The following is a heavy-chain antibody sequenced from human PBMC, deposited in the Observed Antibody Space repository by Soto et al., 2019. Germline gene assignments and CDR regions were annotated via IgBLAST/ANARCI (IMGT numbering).Heavy chain of an antibody. CDR2: ISGSGGST. Sequence: EVQLLESGGGLVQPGGSLRLSCAASGFTFSSYAMSWVRQAPGKGLEWVPAISGSGGSTYYADSVKGRFTISRDNSKNALYLQMNSLRAEDTAVYYCAKEWSYSSGWSHVDYWGQGTLVTVSS. CDR3: AKEWSYSSGWSHVDY. J-gene: IGHJ4*02. V-gene: IGHV3-23*01. D-gene: IGHD6-19*01. CDR1: GFTFSSYA.